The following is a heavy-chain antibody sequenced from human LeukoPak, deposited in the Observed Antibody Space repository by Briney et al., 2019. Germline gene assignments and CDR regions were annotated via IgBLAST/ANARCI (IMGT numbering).Heavy chain of an antibody. V-gene: IGHV4-34*01. D-gene: IGHD3-16*01. Sequence: SPETLSLTCAVYGGSFSGYYWSWIRQPPGKGLEWIGEINHSGSTNYNPSLKSRVTISVDTSKNQFSLKLSSVTAADTAVYYCARRRAKKNVGVDPWGQGTLVTVSS. J-gene: IGHJ5*02. CDR2: INHSGST. CDR1: GGSFSGYY. CDR3: ARRRAKKNVGVDP.